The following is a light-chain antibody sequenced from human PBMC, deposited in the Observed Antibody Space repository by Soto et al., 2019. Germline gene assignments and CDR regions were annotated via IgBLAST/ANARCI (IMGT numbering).Light chain of an antibody. V-gene: IGLV2-14*03. J-gene: IGLJ2*01. CDR3: MSYIASTTTHWI. Sequence: QSALTQPASVSGSPGQSITISCSGTSTDVGHPYNYVSWYQQNPGKAPKLLIFGVSNRPSGISGRFSGSKSGNTASLTISGLQPEDEADYYCMSYIASTTTHWILGGGTKVTVL. CDR2: GVS. CDR1: STDVGHPYNY.